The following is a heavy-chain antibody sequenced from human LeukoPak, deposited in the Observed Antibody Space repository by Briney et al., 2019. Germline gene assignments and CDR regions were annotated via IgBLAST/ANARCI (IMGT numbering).Heavy chain of an antibody. J-gene: IGHJ4*02. CDR3: TTDPSITIFGVVANFDY. V-gene: IGHV3-15*01. CDR2: IKSKTDGGTT. D-gene: IGHD3-3*01. CDR1: GFTFSNAW. Sequence: KTGGSLRLSCAASGFTFSNAWMSWVRQAPGKGLEWVGRIKSKTDGGTTDYAAPVKGRFTISRDDSKNTLYLQMNSLKTEDTAVYYCTTDPSITIFGVVANFDYWGQRTLVTVSS.